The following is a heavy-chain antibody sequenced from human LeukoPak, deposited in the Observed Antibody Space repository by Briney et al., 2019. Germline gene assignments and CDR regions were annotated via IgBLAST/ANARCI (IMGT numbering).Heavy chain of an antibody. CDR1: GFTFSSNA. V-gene: IGHV3-30*04. D-gene: IGHD5-12*01. CDR3: AKGERSDIVATIPFDY. Sequence: GGSLRLSCAASGFTFSSNAMHWVRQAPGKGLEWVAIISYGGSNKYYADSVKGRFTISRDKSKDTLYLQMNSLRAEDTAVYYCAKGERSDIVATIPFDYWGQGTLVTVSS. CDR2: ISYGGSNK. J-gene: IGHJ4*02.